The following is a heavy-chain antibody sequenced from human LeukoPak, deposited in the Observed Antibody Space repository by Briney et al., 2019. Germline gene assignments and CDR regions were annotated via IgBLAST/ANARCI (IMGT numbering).Heavy chain of an antibody. Sequence: GDSLNISCKRSGYSFTNYGISWVGQMPGKGLKWMGIIYAGASDTRYIPSLQGQVTISADKSISTASLQWSRLKAAETAIYYYARRVDSYWFFDYWGQGTMVTVSS. CDR1: GYSFTNYG. D-gene: IGHD1-26*01. CDR3: ARRVDSYWFFDY. V-gene: IGHV5-51*01. CDR2: IYAGASDT. J-gene: IGHJ4*02.